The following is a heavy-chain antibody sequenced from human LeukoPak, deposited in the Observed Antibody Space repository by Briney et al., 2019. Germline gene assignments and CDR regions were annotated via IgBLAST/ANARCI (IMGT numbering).Heavy chain of an antibody. CDR2: ISSSGSTI. V-gene: IGHV3-48*03. CDR3: ARDAISSGLFGY. Sequence: QPGGSLGLSCAASGFTFSSYEMNWVRQAPGKGVEWGSYISSSGSTIYYADSVRGRFTISRDNAKNSLYLQMNSLRAEDTAVYYCARDAISSGLFGYWGQGTLVTVSS. J-gene: IGHJ4*02. D-gene: IGHD6-6*01. CDR1: GFTFSSYE.